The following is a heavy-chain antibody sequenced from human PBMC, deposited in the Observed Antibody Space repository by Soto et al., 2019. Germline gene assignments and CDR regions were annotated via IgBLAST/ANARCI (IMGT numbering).Heavy chain of an antibody. CDR1: GFTFSSYG. J-gene: IGHJ6*03. D-gene: IGHD6-6*01. V-gene: IGHV3-33*01. CDR3: ARVGSTLAYYYYYYMDV. Sequence: SLRLSCAASGFTFSSYGMHWVRQAPGKGLEWVAVIWYDGSNKYYADSVKGRFTISRDNSKNTLYLQMNSLRAEDTAVYYCARVGSTLAYYYYYYMDVWGKGTTVTVSS. CDR2: IWYDGSNK.